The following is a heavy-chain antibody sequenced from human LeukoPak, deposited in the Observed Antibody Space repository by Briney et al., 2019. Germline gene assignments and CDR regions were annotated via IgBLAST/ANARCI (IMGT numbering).Heavy chain of an antibody. Sequence: GSLRLSCAASGFTFSRYWMSWVRQAPGKGLEWVANIKQDGSEKYYVGSVKGRFTISRDNAKNSLYLQMNSLRAEDTAAYYCARDRILMVFAPYFDYWGQGSLVTVSS. D-gene: IGHD2-8*01. CDR3: ARDRILMVFAPYFDY. J-gene: IGHJ4*02. CDR1: GFTFSRYW. CDR2: IKQDGSEK. V-gene: IGHV3-7*01.